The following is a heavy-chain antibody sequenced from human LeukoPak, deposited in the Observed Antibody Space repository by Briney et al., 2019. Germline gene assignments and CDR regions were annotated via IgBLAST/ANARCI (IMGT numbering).Heavy chain of an antibody. D-gene: IGHD4-17*01. CDR2: ITSSSSYI. CDR3: ARDTLVYADSPDAFDI. V-gene: IGHV3-21*01. J-gene: IGHJ3*02. Sequence: PGGSLRLSCAASGFTFSTYRMTWVRQAPGKGLEWVSSITSSSSYIYYADSVKGRFTISRDNAKNSLYLQMNGLRDEDTAVYYCARDTLVYADSPDAFDIWGQGTMVTVSS. CDR1: GFTFSTYR.